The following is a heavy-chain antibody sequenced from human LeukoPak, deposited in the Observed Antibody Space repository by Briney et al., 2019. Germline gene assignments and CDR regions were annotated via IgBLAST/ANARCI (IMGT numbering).Heavy chain of an antibody. CDR1: GFTFSSYA. Sequence: GGSLRLSCAASGFTFSSYAMSWVRQAPGKGLEWVSAISGSGGSTYYADSVKGRFTISRDNSKNMLYLQMNSLRAEDTAVYYCAKAPTLGYCSSTSCCFDYWGQGTLVTVSS. V-gene: IGHV3-23*01. CDR3: AKAPTLGYCSSTSCCFDY. J-gene: IGHJ4*02. CDR2: ISGSGGST. D-gene: IGHD2-2*01.